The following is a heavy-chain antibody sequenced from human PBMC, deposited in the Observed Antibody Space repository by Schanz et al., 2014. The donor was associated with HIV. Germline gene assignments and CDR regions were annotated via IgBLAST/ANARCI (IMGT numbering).Heavy chain of an antibody. Sequence: QVQLVQSGVEVKKPGASVKVSCKASGYSFTGDFMHWVRQAPGQGLEWMGWINPNSGGTNYAQKFQGRVTMARDKSISTAYMELSRLRSDDTAVYYCARALIDSSTWYDAFDIWGQGTKVTVSS. J-gene: IGHJ3*02. V-gene: IGHV1-2*02. CDR2: INPNSGGT. CDR1: GYSFTGDF. D-gene: IGHD6-13*01. CDR3: ARALIDSSTWYDAFDI.